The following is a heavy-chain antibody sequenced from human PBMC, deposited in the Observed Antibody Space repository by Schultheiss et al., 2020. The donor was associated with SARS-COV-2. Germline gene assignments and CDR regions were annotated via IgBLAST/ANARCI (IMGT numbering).Heavy chain of an antibody. Sequence: GGSLRLSCAASGFTFNNYAMSWVRQAPGKGLEWVSGLSGSGESTYYANSVKGRFPISRDNSKNTLYLQMNSLRAEDTAVYYCAKDQRTWFSGAFDIWGQGTMVTVSS. J-gene: IGHJ3*02. CDR3: AKDQRTWFSGAFDI. D-gene: IGHD3-10*01. V-gene: IGHV3-23*01. CDR1: GFTFNNYA. CDR2: LSGSGEST.